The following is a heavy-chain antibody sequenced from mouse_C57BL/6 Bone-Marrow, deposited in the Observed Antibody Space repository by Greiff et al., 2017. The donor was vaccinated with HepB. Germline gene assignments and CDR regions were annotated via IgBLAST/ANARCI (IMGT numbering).Heavy chain of an antibody. D-gene: IGHD1-1*01. CDR2: IYPGSGNT. CDR1: GYTFTDYY. CDR3: AIIITTVVYFDY. J-gene: IGHJ2*01. V-gene: IGHV1-76*01. Sequence: QVQLQQSGAELVRPGASVKLSCKASGYTFTDYYINWVKQRPGQGLEWIARIYPGSGNTYYNEKFKGKATLTAEKSSSTAYMQLSSLTSEDSAVYFCAIIITTVVYFDYWGQGTTLTVSS.